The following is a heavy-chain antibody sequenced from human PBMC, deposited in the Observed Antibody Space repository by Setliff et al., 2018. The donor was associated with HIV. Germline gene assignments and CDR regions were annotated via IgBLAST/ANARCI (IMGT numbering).Heavy chain of an antibody. Sequence: SVKVSCKASGGTFSSYGINWVRQAPGQGLEWMGGIIPMFGTANYAQKFQGRVTITADESTSTVYMELTRLRSEDTAVYYCARTLGYCSGGSCYLDYWGQGTLVTAPQ. CDR3: ARTLGYCSGGSCYLDY. V-gene: IGHV1-69*13. J-gene: IGHJ4*02. D-gene: IGHD2-15*01. CDR1: GGTFSSYG. CDR2: IIPMFGTA.